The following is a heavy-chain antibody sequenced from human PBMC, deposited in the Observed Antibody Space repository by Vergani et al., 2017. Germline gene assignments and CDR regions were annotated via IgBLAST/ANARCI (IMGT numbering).Heavy chain of an antibody. Sequence: QLQLQESDSRLVNPSQTLPLTCTLSGDAISRDTYSWNWVRQPPGKPLEWIGSVYYSGTTYYNPSLGGRVTMSIDKSKNHFSLTLTSVTAADSAFYFCARGQTGYSRDWSTYFFYMDVWGKGTTVTVSS. J-gene: IGHJ6*03. V-gene: IGHV4-30-2*01. CDR2: VYYSGTT. CDR3: ARGQTGYSRDWSTYFFYMDV. D-gene: IGHD3/OR15-3a*01. CDR1: GDAISRDTYS.